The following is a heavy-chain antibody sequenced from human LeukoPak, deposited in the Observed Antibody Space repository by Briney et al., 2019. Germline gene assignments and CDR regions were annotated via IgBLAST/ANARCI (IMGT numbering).Heavy chain of an antibody. CDR2: IRGGGTDT. V-gene: IGHV3-23*01. CDR1: GFTFSGYA. Sequence: GGSLRLSCAASGFTFSGYAMRWVRQAPGKGLEWVSAIRGGGTDTFYADSVKVRFTISRDNSMNTLSLQMNSLRAEDTAVYYCAKGPSRYARSVRGAFDSWGQGTLLTVCS. CDR3: AKGPSRYARSVRGAFDS. D-gene: IGHD5-24*01. J-gene: IGHJ4*02.